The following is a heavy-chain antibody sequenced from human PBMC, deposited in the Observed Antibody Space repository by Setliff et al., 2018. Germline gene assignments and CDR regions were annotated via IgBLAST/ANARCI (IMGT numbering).Heavy chain of an antibody. V-gene: IGHV3-11*04. CDR3: ARDPHFDS. Sequence: GGSLRLSCAASGFTFSNYYMTWIRQAPGKGLEWISYIHDSGNPTYYADSVKGRFTVSRDNAKNSLYLQMTSLRAEDTAVYYCARDPHFDSWGQGTLVTVSS. CDR2: IHDSGNPT. CDR1: GFTFSNYY. J-gene: IGHJ4*02.